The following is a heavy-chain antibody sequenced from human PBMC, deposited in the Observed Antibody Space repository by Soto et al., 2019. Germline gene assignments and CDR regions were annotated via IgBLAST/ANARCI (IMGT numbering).Heavy chain of an antibody. J-gene: IGHJ5*02. CDR1: GFTFSSYA. V-gene: IGHV3-23*01. CDR2: ISGSGGST. CDR3: MRDMWTYGGSWESNP. Sequence: PGGSLRLSCAVSGFTFSSYAIYWVRLAPGKGLEWVSAISGSGGSTYYADSVKGRFTISRDDARNSLHLQMNSLRVEDAAVYYCMRDMWTYGGSWESNPWGQGILVTVSS. D-gene: IGHD6-13*01.